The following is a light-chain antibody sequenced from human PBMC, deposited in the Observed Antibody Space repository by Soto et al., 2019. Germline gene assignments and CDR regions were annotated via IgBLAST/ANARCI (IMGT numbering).Light chain of an antibody. CDR1: QSVSVF. CDR3: QQYGSSPLT. Sequence: EIVLTQSPATLSLSPGERATLSCRASQSVSVFLAWYQQKPGQAPRLLIFDASNRATGIPARFSGSGSGTDFTLTISRLEPEDFAVYYCQQYGSSPLTFGGGTKV. CDR2: DAS. J-gene: IGKJ4*01. V-gene: IGKV3-20*01.